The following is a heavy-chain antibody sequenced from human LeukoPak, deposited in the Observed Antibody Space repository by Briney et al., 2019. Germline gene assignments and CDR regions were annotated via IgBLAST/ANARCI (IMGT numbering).Heavy chain of an antibody. V-gene: IGHV3-9*01. CDR3: AKGYYDFWSGYSKGDWFDP. D-gene: IGHD3-3*01. J-gene: IGHJ5*02. CDR1: GFIFDDYA. Sequence: GGSLRLSCAASGFIFDDYAIHWVRQAPGKGLEWVSGISWNSGSIGYADSVKGRFTISRDNAKNSLYLQMNSLRAEDTALYYCAKGYYDFWSGYSKGDWFDPWGQGTLVTVSS. CDR2: ISWNSGSI.